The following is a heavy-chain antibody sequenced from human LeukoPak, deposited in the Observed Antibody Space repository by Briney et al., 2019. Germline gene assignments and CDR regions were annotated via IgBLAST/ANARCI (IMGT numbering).Heavy chain of an antibody. Sequence: GGSLRLSCAASGFTFSSYWMSWVRQAPGKGLEWVANIKQDGSEKYYVDSVKGRFTISRDNAKNSLYLQMNSLRAEDTAVYYCARESRYCSSTSCPFRDAFDIWGQGTMVTVSS. V-gene: IGHV3-7*03. D-gene: IGHD2-2*01. J-gene: IGHJ3*02. CDR3: ARESRYCSSTSCPFRDAFDI. CDR2: IKQDGSEK. CDR1: GFTFSSYW.